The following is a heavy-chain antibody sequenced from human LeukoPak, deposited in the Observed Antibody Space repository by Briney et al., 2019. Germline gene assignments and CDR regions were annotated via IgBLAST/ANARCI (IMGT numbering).Heavy chain of an antibody. CDR2: IYSTGTT. CDR3: ARDRPDSTSPTTVGRFDH. CDR1: GDSISSGGFY. Sequence: SETLSLTCSVSGDSISSGGFYWHWIRQHPEKGLEWIGYIYSTGTTYYNPSLTSRLTMSLDTSKNQFSLKVTSVTAADTAVYFCARDRPDSTSPTTVGRFDHWGQGTLVTVSS. D-gene: IGHD2-2*01. J-gene: IGHJ5*02. V-gene: IGHV4-31*03.